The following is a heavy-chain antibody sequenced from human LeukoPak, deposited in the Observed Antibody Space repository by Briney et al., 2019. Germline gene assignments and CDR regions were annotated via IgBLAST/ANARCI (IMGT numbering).Heavy chain of an antibody. CDR3: ASLTGLLWFGELSTGAFDI. CDR2: ISYDGSNK. D-gene: IGHD3-10*01. CDR1: GFTFSSYG. V-gene: IGHV3-30*03. Sequence: PGGSLRLSCAASGFTFSSYGMHWVRQAPGKGLEWVAVISYDGSNKYYADSVKGRFTISRDNSKNTLYLQMNSLRAEDTAVYYCASLTGLLWFGELSTGAFDIWGQGTMVTVSS. J-gene: IGHJ3*02.